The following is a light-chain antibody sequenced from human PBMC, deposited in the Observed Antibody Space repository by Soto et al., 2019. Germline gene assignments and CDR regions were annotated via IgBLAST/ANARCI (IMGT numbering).Light chain of an antibody. V-gene: IGKV3-20*01. CDR1: QSVSSSY. Sequence: EIVLTQSPGTLSLSPGERATLSCRASQSVSSSYLAWYQQKPGQAPRLLIYGASSRATGISDRFSGWGSGTDFTLTINRLEPEDFAVYYCQQYGSSGTFGQGTKVDIK. CDR2: GAS. J-gene: IGKJ1*01. CDR3: QQYGSSGT.